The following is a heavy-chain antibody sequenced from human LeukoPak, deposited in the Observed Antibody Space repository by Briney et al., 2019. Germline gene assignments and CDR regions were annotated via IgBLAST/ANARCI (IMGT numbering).Heavy chain of an antibody. D-gene: IGHD3-10*01. CDR1: GGSISSSSYY. Sequence: SETLSLTCTVSGGSISSSSYYWGWIRQPPGKGLEWIGSIYYSGSTYYNPSLKSRVTISVDTSKNQFSLKLSSVTAADTAVYYCARPLQRGYGSGSYCYWGQGTLVTVSS. CDR2: IYYSGST. V-gene: IGHV4-39*07. CDR3: ARPLQRGYGSGSYCY. J-gene: IGHJ4*02.